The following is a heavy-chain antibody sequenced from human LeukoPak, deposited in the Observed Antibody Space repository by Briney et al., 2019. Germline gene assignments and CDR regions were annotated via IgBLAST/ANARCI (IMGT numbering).Heavy chain of an antibody. J-gene: IGHJ6*02. V-gene: IGHV5-51*01. CDR2: IYPGDSET. CDR1: KYSFATYW. Sequence: GESLKISWRGSKYSFATYWLGWARQMPGKGLEWMGIIYPGDSETRYSPSFQDQVTISADKSINTSYLQWSSLKASDSAIYYCARGSGVYSGMDACGQGTTVTVSS. D-gene: IGHD3-10*01. CDR3: ARGSGVYSGMDA.